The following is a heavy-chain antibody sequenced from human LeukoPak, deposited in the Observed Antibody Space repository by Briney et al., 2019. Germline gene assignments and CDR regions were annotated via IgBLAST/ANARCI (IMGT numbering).Heavy chain of an antibody. CDR3: ARASSGWYNWFDP. CDR2: IYYSGST. J-gene: IGHJ5*02. V-gene: IGHV4-59*01. D-gene: IGHD6-19*01. Sequence: SETLSLTCTVSGGSISSYYWSWIRQSPGKGLEWIGYIYYSGSTKYNPSLKSRVTISVDTSKNHFSLKLSSVTAADTAVYYCARASSGWYNWFDPWGQGTLVTVSS. CDR1: GGSISSYY.